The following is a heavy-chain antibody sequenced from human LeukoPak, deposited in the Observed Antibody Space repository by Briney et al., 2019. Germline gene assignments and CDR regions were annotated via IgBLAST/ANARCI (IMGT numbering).Heavy chain of an antibody. CDR1: GYTFTGYY. CDR2: INPNSGGI. V-gene: IGHV1-2*02. J-gene: IGHJ4*02. Sequence: GASVKVSCKASGYTFTGYYMHWVRQAPGQGLEWMGWINPNSGGINYAQKFQGRVTMTRDTSISTAYMELRSLRSDDTAVYYCARGVAAAGQPDCDYWGQGTLVTVSS. CDR3: ARGVAAAGQPDCDY. D-gene: IGHD6-13*01.